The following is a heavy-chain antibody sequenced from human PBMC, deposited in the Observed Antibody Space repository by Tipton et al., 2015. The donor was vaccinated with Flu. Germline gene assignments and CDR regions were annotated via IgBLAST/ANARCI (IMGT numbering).Heavy chain of an antibody. J-gene: IGHJ5*02. V-gene: IGHV4-34*01. CDR3: ARVTELLWFGEARGWFDP. CDR2: INHSGST. D-gene: IGHD3-10*01. Sequence: TLSLTCAVYGGSFSGYYWSWIRQPPGKGLEWIGEINHSGSTNYNPSRKSRVTISVDTSKNQFSRKLSSVTAADTAVYYCARVTELLWFGEARGWFDPWGQGTLVTVSS. CDR1: GGSFSGYY.